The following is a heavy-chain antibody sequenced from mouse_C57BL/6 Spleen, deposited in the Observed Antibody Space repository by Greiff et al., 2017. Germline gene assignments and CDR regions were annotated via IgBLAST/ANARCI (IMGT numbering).Heavy chain of an antibody. CDR2: IWTCGGT. D-gene: IGHD2-12*01. V-gene: IGHV2-9-1*01. Sequence: VKLVESGPGLVAPSQSLSITCTVSGFSLTSYAISWVRQPPGKGLEWLGVIWTCGGTKYNSALKSRRIISKDNSKSQVFLKMNSLQTDDTARYYCARRDIYNSNDDYWGQGTTLTVSS. CDR1: GFSLTSYA. CDR3: ARRDIYNSNDDY. J-gene: IGHJ2*01.